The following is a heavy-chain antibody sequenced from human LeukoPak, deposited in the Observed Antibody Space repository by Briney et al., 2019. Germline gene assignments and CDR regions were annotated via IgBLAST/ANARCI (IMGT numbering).Heavy chain of an antibody. CDR1: GFTVSSDY. Sequence: PGGSLRLSCAASGFTVSSDYMSWVRQAPGKGLEWVSVIYSGGSTYYADSVKGRFTISRHNSKNTLYLQMNSLRAEDTAVYYCARGGSITVYDYWGQGTLVTVSS. CDR3: ARGGSITVYDY. J-gene: IGHJ4*02. D-gene: IGHD3-10*02. V-gene: IGHV3-53*04. CDR2: IYSGGST.